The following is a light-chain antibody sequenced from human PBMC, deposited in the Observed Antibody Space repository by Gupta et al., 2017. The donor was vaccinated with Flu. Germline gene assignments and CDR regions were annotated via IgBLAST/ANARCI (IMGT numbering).Light chain of an antibody. V-gene: IGKV1-39*01. CDR1: QSISTY. Sequence: DIQMTQSPSSLSASVGDRVTITCRASQSISTYLNWYQQKPGKAPKLLIYAASTLQSGVPSRFSGSGSETEFTLSINSLQPEDFGSYYCQQSYSALTFGGGTKVEIK. J-gene: IGKJ4*01. CDR2: AAS. CDR3: QQSYSALT.